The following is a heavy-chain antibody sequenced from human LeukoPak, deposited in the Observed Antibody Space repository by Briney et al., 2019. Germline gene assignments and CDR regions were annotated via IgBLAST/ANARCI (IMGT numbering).Heavy chain of an antibody. J-gene: IGHJ4*02. D-gene: IGHD5-18*01. V-gene: IGHV4-31*03. Sequence: SETLSLTCTVSGGSISSGGYFWSWIRQPPGKGLEWIGYIYYSGYTSYNPSLKSRVTISVDTSKNHFSLKLSSVTAADTAVYYCASSWDTAMVPFDYWGQGTLVTVSS. CDR3: ASSWDTAMVPFDY. CDR2: IYYSGYT. CDR1: GGSISSGGYF.